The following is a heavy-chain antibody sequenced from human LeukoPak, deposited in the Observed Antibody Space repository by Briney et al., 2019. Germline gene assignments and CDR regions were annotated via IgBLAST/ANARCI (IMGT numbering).Heavy chain of an antibody. CDR1: AFTFSDYY. D-gene: IGHD2-2*02. Sequence: KSGGSLRLSCAASAFTFSDYYMSWFRQAPGKGLEWVSYISNTGSLIYYADSLKGRFTISRDNAKSSLHLQLNSLRAEDTAVYYCARGKYPGAFDVWGQGTMVTVSS. J-gene: IGHJ3*01. CDR3: ARGKYPGAFDV. CDR2: ISNTGSLI. V-gene: IGHV3-11*04.